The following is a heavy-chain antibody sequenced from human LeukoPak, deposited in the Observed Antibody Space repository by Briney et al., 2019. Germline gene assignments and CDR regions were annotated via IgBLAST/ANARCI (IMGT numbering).Heavy chain of an antibody. CDR2: ISYDGSNK. CDR1: GFTFSSYA. J-gene: IGHJ5*02. V-gene: IGHV3-30*04. D-gene: IGHD3-22*01. CDR3: AKDIGYSYDSSGYFGP. Sequence: GGSLRLSCAASGFTFSSYAMHWVRQAPGKGLEWVAVISYDGSNKYYADSVKGRFTISRDNSKNTLYLQMNSLRAEDTVVYYCAKDIGYSYDSSGYFGPWGQGTLVTVSS.